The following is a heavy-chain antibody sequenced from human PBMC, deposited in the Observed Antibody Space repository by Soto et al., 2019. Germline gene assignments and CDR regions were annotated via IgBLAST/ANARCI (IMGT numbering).Heavy chain of an antibody. V-gene: IGHV2-5*02. D-gene: IGHD3-22*01. CDR1: GISLSTSGLG. Sequence: QITLKESGPTLVKPTQTLTLTCTLSGISLSTSGLGVGWIRQPPGKALEWLLIIFWDDDKRYNPSLQSRLTITRDTSKNQVVLTLANIDPVDKATYYCAHCGYYDSRGRLFDPWGTGTLVNVSS. CDR2: IFWDDDK. J-gene: IGHJ5*02. CDR3: AHCGYYDSRGRLFDP.